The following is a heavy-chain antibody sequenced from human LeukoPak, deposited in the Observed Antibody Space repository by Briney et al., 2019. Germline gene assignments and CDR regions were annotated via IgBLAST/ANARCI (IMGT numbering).Heavy chain of an antibody. CDR1: GFSFSGHW. CDR2: ISPTGSTT. J-gene: IGHJ4*02. V-gene: IGHV3-74*01. Sequence: GGSLRLSCTASGFSFSGHWMHWARQLPGKGLVWVSRISPTGSTTSYADSVKGRFTVSRDNAKNTLYLQVNNLRAEDTAVYYCAKMAAAFSFDYWGQGTLVTVSS. CDR3: AKMAAAFSFDY. D-gene: IGHD6-13*01.